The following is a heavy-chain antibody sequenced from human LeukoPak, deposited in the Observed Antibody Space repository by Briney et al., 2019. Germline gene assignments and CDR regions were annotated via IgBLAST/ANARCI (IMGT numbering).Heavy chain of an antibody. CDR3: ARSQWLNNWFDP. V-gene: IGHV1-18*01. Sequence: GASVKISCKGSGYTFTSDGISWVRHAPGQGLEWIGWISAYNGNTNYAQKLQVRVTMTTYTSTSTAYMELRSLRSDDTAVYYCARSQWLNNWFDPWGQGTLVTVSS. D-gene: IGHD3-22*01. CDR2: ISAYNGNT. CDR1: GYTFTSDG. J-gene: IGHJ5*02.